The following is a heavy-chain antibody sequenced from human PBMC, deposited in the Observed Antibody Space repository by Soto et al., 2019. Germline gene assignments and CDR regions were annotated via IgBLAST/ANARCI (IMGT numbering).Heavy chain of an antibody. V-gene: IGHV1-2*04. D-gene: IGHD3-22*01. Sequence: ASVKVSCKASGYTFTGYYMHWVRQAPGQGLEWMGWINPNSGGTNYAQKFQGWVTMTRDTSISTAYMELSRLRSDDTAVYYCARVTSHYYDSSGYRAHYFDYWGQGTLVTAPQ. CDR1: GYTFTGYY. CDR2: INPNSGGT. J-gene: IGHJ4*02. CDR3: ARVTSHYYDSSGYRAHYFDY.